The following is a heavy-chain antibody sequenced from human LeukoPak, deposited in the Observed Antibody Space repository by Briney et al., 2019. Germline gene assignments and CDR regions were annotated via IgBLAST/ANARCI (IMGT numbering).Heavy chain of an antibody. CDR3: ARDDSSGYYVDY. V-gene: IGHV1-2*02. J-gene: IGHJ4*02. CDR2: INPNSGGT. CDR1: GYTFTGYY. D-gene: IGHD3-22*01. Sequence: ASVKVSCKASGYTFTGYYMHWVRQAPGQGLEWMGWINPNSGGTNYAQKFQGRVTMTRDTSISTAYMELSRLRSDDTAVYYCARDDSSGYYVDYWDQGTLVTVSS.